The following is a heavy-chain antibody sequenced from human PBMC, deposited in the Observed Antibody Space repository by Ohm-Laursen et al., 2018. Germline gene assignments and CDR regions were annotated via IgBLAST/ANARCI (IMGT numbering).Heavy chain of an antibody. CDR3: TRDETYYYDSSGYYYVGAYYYGMDV. Sequence: SLRLSCAASGFAFGDYTLSWVRQAPGKGLEWIGFIRSKAFGGTIEYAASMKGRFSISRDDSKSMAYLQMNSLKTEDTAVYYCTRDETYYYDSSGYYYVGAYYYGMDVWGQGTTVTVSS. CDR2: IRSKAFGGTI. CDR1: GFAFGDYT. J-gene: IGHJ6*02. V-gene: IGHV3-49*04. D-gene: IGHD3-22*01.